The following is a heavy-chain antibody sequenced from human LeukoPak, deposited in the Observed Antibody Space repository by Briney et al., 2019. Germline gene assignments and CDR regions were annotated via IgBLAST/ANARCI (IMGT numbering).Heavy chain of an antibody. V-gene: IGHV3-74*01. J-gene: IGHJ6*04. CDR2: VNSDGINT. D-gene: IGHD3-10*02. Sequence: GSLRLSCAASGFTFSTYWMHWVRQAPGEGLVWVSRVNSDGINTNYADSVKGRFTISRDNAKNSLYLQMNSLRAEDTAVYYCAELGITMIGGVWGKGTTVTISS. CDR1: GFTFSTYW. CDR3: AELGITMIGGV.